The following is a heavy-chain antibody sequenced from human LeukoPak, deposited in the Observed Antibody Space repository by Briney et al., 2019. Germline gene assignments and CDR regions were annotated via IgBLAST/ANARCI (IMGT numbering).Heavy chain of an antibody. CDR2: IYYSGST. D-gene: IGHD6-13*01. Sequence: SETLSLTCSVSGGSISTYYWRWIRQPPGKGLEWIGYIYYSGSTNYNPSLKSRVTISVDTSKNQFSLKLSSVTAADTAVYYCARGAAAGSPNYYYYGMDVWGQGTTVTVSS. J-gene: IGHJ6*02. V-gene: IGHV4-59*01. CDR3: ARGAAAGSPNYYYYGMDV. CDR1: GGSISTYY.